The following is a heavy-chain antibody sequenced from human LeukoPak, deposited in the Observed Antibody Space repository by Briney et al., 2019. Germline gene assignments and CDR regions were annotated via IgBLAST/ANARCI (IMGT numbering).Heavy chain of an antibody. CDR3: ARAPVGLVLRKRGRYYFDY. V-gene: IGHV4-39*01. CDR2: IYYHENT. D-gene: IGHD6-19*01. Sequence: SETLSLTCTVSGGSISSSSDYWGWIRQAPGKGLEWIGSIYYHENTYYNSSLKSRVTISVDTSKNQFSLKLSSVTAADTAVYYCARAPVGLVLRKRGRYYFDYWGQGTLVTVSS. CDR1: GGSISSSSDY. J-gene: IGHJ4*02.